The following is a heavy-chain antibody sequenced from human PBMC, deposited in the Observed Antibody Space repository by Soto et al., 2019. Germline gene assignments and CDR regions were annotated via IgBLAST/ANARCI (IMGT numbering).Heavy chain of an antibody. CDR2: ISSSSSSI. D-gene: IGHD4-17*01. J-gene: IGHJ4*02. Sequence: EVQLVESGGGLVQPGGSLRLSCAASGFTFSSYSMNWVRQAPGKGLEWVSDISSSSSSIYYADSVKGRFTISRDNAKNSLYLQMNSLRAEDTGVYYCARETSTVTHQKNDYWGQGTLVTVSS. CDR1: GFTFSSYS. V-gene: IGHV3-48*01. CDR3: ARETSTVTHQKNDY.